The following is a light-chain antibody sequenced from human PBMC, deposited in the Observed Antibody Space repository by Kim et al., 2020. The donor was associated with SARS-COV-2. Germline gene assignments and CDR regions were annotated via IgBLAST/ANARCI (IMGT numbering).Light chain of an antibody. Sequence: VALGRKVRSTCQGDSLITYYTTGFQQKPGQDPIVVFYGKNNRPSGIPDRFSGSSSGNTASLTITATQAGDEADYYCNSRDNNDNVLFGGGTRLTVL. CDR3: NSRDNNDNVL. V-gene: IGLV3-19*01. CDR2: GKN. CDR1: SLITYY. J-gene: IGLJ2*01.